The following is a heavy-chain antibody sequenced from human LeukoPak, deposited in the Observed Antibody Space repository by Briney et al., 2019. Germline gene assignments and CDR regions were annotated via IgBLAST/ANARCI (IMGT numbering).Heavy chain of an antibody. CDR3: AKDLEDSSGYYDYYYGMDV. V-gene: IGHV3-23*01. CDR2: ISGSGGST. CDR1: GFTFSSHA. J-gene: IGHJ6*02. Sequence: GGSLRLSCAASGFTFSSHAMSWVRQAPGKGLEWVSAISGSGGSTYYADSVKGRFTISRDNSKNTLYLQMNSLRAEDTAVYYCAKDLEDSSGYYDYYYGMDVWGQGTTVTVSS. D-gene: IGHD3-22*01.